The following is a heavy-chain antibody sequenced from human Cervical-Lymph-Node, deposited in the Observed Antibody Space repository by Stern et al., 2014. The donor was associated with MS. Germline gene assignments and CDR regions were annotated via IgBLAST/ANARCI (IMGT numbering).Heavy chain of an antibody. CDR1: GYKFSIYW. V-gene: IGHV5-51*01. J-gene: IGHJ4*02. Sequence: EVQLVESGAELIRPGESLKISCKGSGYKFSIYWIPWVRQMPGKGLEWMGIIYPGDSETRYSPSFQGQVTMSADKSTSTACLQWSSLNASDTAMYFCARQTTAWASDVWGQGTLVTVSS. D-gene: IGHD1-14*01. CDR3: ARQTTAWASDV. CDR2: IYPGDSET.